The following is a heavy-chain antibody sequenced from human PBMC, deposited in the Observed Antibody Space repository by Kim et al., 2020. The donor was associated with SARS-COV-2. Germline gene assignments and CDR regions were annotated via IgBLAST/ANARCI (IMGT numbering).Heavy chain of an antibody. V-gene: IGHV1-18*01. Sequence: ASVKVSCKASGYTFTSYGISWVRQAPGQGLEWMGWISAYNGNTNYAQKLQGRVTMTTDTSTSTAYMELRSLRSDDTAVYYCARDQHPPGGPYYYGSGSYVFDYWGQGTLVTVSS. J-gene: IGHJ4*02. CDR2: ISAYNGNT. D-gene: IGHD3-10*01. CDR3: ARDQHPPGGPYYYGSGSYVFDY. CDR1: GYTFTSYG.